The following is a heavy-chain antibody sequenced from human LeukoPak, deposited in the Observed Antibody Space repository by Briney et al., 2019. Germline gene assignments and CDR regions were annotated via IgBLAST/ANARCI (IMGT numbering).Heavy chain of an antibody. CDR2: ISGSGGST. V-gene: IGHV3-23*01. D-gene: IGHD5-18*01. Sequence: GGSLRPSCAASGFTFSSYAMSWVRQAPGKGLEWVSAISGSGGSTYYADSVKGRFTISRDNSKNTLYLQMNSLRAEDTAVYYCAKAPRGYSYGYVDYWGQGTLVTVSS. CDR3: AKAPRGYSYGYVDY. CDR1: GFTFSSYA. J-gene: IGHJ4*02.